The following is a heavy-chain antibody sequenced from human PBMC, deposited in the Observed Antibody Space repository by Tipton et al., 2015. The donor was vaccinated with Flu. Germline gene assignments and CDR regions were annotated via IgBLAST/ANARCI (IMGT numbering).Heavy chain of an antibody. V-gene: IGHV4-61*02. D-gene: IGHD3-16*02. CDR2: VYTSGST. CDR1: GDSISSGTYY. J-gene: IGHJ4*02. CDR3: ARDYLLGDLSFFDN. Sequence: TLSLTCTVSGDSISSGTYYWSWIRQPAGKGLEWIGRVYTSGSTNYNPSLRSRVTISVDTSKNQFSLKLSSVTVADTAVYYCARDYLLGDLSFFDNWGQGTLVTVSS.